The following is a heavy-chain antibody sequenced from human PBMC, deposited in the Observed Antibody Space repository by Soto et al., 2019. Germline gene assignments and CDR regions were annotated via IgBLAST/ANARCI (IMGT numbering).Heavy chain of an antibody. V-gene: IGHV1-18*03. CDR3: ASALYRRGTYYAFDT. D-gene: IGHD1-26*01. CDR2: ISAYNGNR. CDR1: GYTPTNYD. Sequence: QVPLVQSGPEVKKPGASVTVSCKTSGYTPTNYDIGWVRQAPGQGLEWMGWISAYNGNRNSAQKLQGRLTMTTDTSTRTAYMELRSLRSDDMAVYFCASALYRRGTYYAFDTWGQGTLVTVSS. J-gene: IGHJ4*02.